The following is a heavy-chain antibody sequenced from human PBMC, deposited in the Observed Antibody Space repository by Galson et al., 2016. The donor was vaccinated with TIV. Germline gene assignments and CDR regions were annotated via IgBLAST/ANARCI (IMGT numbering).Heavy chain of an antibody. D-gene: IGHD1-26*01. Sequence: SVKVSCKASGFMFTSSAMQWVRQARGERLEWIGWIVVGSGDTDHAQKFQERVTFIRGMSTRTVYMELRSLRSEDTAVYYCAAGHWYSGSSSRKRFYFDYWSQGTLVTVSS. CDR3: AAGHWYSGSSSRKRFYFDY. J-gene: IGHJ4*02. CDR1: GFMFTSSA. V-gene: IGHV1-58*02. CDR2: IVVGSGDT.